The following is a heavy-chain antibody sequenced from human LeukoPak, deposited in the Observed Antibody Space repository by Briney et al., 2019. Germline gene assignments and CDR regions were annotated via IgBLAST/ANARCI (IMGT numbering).Heavy chain of an antibody. D-gene: IGHD3-9*01. CDR2: IIPAFGAA. Sequence: ASVKVSCKASGGSFSSYAISWVRQAPGQGLEWMGGIIPAFGAANYAQEFQGRVTITADESTSTAYMEVSSLRSEDTAVYYCVRDLNRRILTSYYGMDVWGQGTTVTVSS. CDR3: VRDLNRRILTSYYGMDV. J-gene: IGHJ6*02. CDR1: GGSFSSYA. V-gene: IGHV1-69*13.